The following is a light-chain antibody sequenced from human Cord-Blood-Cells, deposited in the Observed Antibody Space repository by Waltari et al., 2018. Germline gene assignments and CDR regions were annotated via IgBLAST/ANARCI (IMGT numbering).Light chain of an antibody. CDR1: SSDVGGYTY. Sequence: QSALTQPRSVSGSPGQSVTISCTGTSSDVGGYTYVPWYQQHPGKAPKLMIYDVSKRPSGVSNRFSGSKSGNTASLTISGLQAEDEADYYCCSYAGSSTWVFGGGTKLTVL. CDR2: DVS. CDR3: CSYAGSSTWV. J-gene: IGLJ3*02. V-gene: IGLV2-11*01.